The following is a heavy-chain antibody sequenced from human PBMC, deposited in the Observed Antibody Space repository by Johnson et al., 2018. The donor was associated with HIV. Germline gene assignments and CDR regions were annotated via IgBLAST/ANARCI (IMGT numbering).Heavy chain of an antibody. CDR1: GFTVSSNY. Sequence: VQLVESGGGLIQPGGSLRLSCAASGFTVSSNYMSWVRQAPGKGLEWVSVIYSGGSTYYADSVKGRFTISRDNSKNTLYLQMNSLRAEDTAVYYGTGGGAGGNSEGAFDIWGQGTMVTVSS. D-gene: IGHD4-23*01. V-gene: IGHV3-53*01. J-gene: IGHJ3*02. CDR3: TGGGAGGNSEGAFDI. CDR2: IYSGGST.